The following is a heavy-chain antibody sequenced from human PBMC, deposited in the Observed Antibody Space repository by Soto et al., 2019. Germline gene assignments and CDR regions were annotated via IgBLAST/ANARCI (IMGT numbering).Heavy chain of an antibody. CDR1: GGSISSGDYY. CDR3: ASAGVATIYPGNNWFDP. V-gene: IGHV4-30-4*01. CDR2: IYYGGST. Sequence: QVQLQESGPGLVKPSQTLSLTCTVSGGSISSGDYYWSWIRQPPGKGLEGIGYIYYGGSTYYNTSLKRRVTISVDTSKNQFSLNLSSVTAADTAMYYCASAGVATIYPGNNWFDPWGQGTLVTVSS. D-gene: IGHD5-12*01. J-gene: IGHJ5*02.